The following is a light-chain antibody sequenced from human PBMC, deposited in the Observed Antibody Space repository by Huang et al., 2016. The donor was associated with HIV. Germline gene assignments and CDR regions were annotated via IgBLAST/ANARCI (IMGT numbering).Light chain of an antibody. CDR1: QSLLTSNGYNF. CDR3: MQSLQTPRT. J-gene: IGKJ2*01. CDR2: LGS. Sequence: DIVLTQSPLSLPVTPGEPASISCRSSQSLLTSNGYNFLGWYLLKPGQSPQLLIYLGSMRAPGVPDRFSGSGSGTDFTLKSNRVEAEDVGVYYCMQSLQTPRTFGQGTKVEIK. V-gene: IGKV2-28*01.